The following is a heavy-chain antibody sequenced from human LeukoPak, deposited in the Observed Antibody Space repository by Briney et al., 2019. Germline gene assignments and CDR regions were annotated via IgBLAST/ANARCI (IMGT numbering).Heavy chain of an antibody. J-gene: IGHJ6*02. Sequence: GGSLRLSCAASGFTFSSYSMNWVRQAPGKGLEWVSSISSSSSYIYYADSVRGRFTISRDNAKNSLYLQMNSLRAEDTAVYYRAREPYSSRRNGMDVWGQGTTVTVSS. CDR2: ISSSSSYI. V-gene: IGHV3-21*01. CDR1: GFTFSSYS. D-gene: IGHD6-13*01. CDR3: AREPYSSRRNGMDV.